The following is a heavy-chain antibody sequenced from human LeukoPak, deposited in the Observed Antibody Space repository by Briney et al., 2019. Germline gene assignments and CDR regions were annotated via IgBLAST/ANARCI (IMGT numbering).Heavy chain of an antibody. CDR2: INPNSGGT. Sequence: GASVKVSCKASGYTFTGYYMHWVLQAPGQGLEWMGRINPNSGGTNYAQKFQGRVTMTRDTSISTAYMELSRLRSDDTAVYYCARAGLRQQLAHFDYWGQGTLVTVSS. CDR1: GYTFTGYY. D-gene: IGHD6-6*01. J-gene: IGHJ4*02. V-gene: IGHV1-2*06. CDR3: ARAGLRQQLAHFDY.